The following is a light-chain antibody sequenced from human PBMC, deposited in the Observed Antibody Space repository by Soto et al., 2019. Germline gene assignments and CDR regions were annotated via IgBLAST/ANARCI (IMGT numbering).Light chain of an antibody. J-gene: IGLJ1*01. V-gene: IGLV2-14*01. CDR2: EVT. Sequence: QSALSQPASVSGSPGQSITISCTGSSSDVGAYHFVSWYQHHPGKAPKLILYEVTARPSGVSSRFSGSKSGNTASLTISGLQADDEATYYCRSYTTSNTQYVVGTGTKV. CDR1: SSDVGAYHF. CDR3: RSYTTSNTQYV.